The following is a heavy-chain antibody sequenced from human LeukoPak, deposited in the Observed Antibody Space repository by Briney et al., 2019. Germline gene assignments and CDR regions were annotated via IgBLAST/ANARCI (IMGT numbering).Heavy chain of an antibody. V-gene: IGHV3-7*01. CDR2: IKQDGSEK. Sequence: GGSLRLSCAASGFTFSSYWMTWVRQTPGKGLEWVANIKQDGSEKYYVDSVKGRFTISRDNAKSSLYLQMDSLRAEDTAVYYCARAIGKSEGYWGQGTLVTVSS. CDR1: GFTFSSYW. D-gene: IGHD4-23*01. CDR3: ARAIGKSEGY. J-gene: IGHJ4*02.